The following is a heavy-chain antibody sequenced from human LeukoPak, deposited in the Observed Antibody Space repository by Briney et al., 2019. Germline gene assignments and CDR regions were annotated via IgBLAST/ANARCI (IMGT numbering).Heavy chain of an antibody. CDR3: ARVLVGAIEIDY. J-gene: IGHJ4*02. CDR2: INPNSGGT. CDR1: GYTFTGYY. D-gene: IGHD1-26*01. Sequence: GASVKVSCKASGYTFTGYYMHWVRQAPGQGLEWMGRINPNSGGTNYAQKFQGRVTMTRDTSISTAYMELSRLRSDDTAVYYCARVLVGAIEIDYWGQGTLVTVSS. V-gene: IGHV1-2*06.